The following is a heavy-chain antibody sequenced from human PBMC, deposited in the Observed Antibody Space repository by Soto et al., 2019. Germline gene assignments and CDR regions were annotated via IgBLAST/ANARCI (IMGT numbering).Heavy chain of an antibody. V-gene: IGHV1-18*01. Sequence: QVPLVQSGAEVKKPGASVKVSCKASGYTFTSYGISWVRQAPGQGLEWMGWISAYNGNTNYAQKLQGRVTMTTDTSTSTAYMELRSLRSDDTAVYYCARDRSSSWYTSYYGMDVWGQGTTVTVSS. CDR1: GYTFTSYG. J-gene: IGHJ6*02. D-gene: IGHD6-13*01. CDR3: ARDRSSSWYTSYYGMDV. CDR2: ISAYNGNT.